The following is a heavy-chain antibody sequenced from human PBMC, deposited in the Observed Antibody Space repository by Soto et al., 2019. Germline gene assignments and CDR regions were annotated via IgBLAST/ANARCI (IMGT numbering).Heavy chain of an antibody. D-gene: IGHD7-27*01. J-gene: IGHJ4*02. CDR2: ISGSGGST. V-gene: IGHV3-23*01. Sequence: GGSLRLSCAASGFTFSSYAMSWVRQAPGKGLEWVSAISGSGGSTDYADSVKGRFTISRDNSKNTLYLQMNSLRAEDTAVYYCAKDGSLTGDHGFDYWGQGTLVTVSS. CDR3: AKDGSLTGDHGFDY. CDR1: GFTFSSYA.